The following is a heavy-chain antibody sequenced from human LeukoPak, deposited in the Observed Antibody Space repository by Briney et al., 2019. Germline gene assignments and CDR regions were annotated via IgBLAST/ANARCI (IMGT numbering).Heavy chain of an antibody. CDR2: VHHSGST. CDR3: ASLYGGNSWNFDY. J-gene: IGHJ4*02. V-gene: IGHV4-38-2*01. Sequence: PSETLSLTCGVSGYSISSGYYWGWIRQPPGKGLKWIGSVHHSGSTYYNPSLKSRITISVDTSKNHFSLKLSSVTAADTAVYYCASLYGGNSWNFDYWGQGTLVTVSS. D-gene: IGHD4-23*01. CDR1: GYSISSGYY.